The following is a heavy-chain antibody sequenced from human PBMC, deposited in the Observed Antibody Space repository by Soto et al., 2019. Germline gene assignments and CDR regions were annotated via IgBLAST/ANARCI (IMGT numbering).Heavy chain of an antibody. CDR3: ARDREWELHYFDY. J-gene: IGHJ4*02. V-gene: IGHV1-2*02. Sequence: ASVKVSCKSSGYTFTGYYMHCVRQAPGQGLEWMGWINPNSGGTNYAQKFQGRVTMTRDTSISTAYMELSRLRSDDTAVYYCARDREWELHYFDYWGQGTLVTVSS. CDR2: INPNSGGT. CDR1: GYTFTGYY. D-gene: IGHD1-26*01.